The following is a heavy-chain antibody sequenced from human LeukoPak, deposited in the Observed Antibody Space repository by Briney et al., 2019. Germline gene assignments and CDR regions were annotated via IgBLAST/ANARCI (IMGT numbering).Heavy chain of an antibody. CDR1: GYTFTGYY. V-gene: IGHV1-2*02. CDR2: INPNSGGT. D-gene: IGHD4-17*01. CDR3: ARDREDYGDLDY. Sequence: ASVKVSCKASGYTFTGYYIHWVRQAPGQGLEWVGWINPNSGGTNYAQKFQGRVTMTRDTSISTAYMELSRLRSDDTAVYYCARDREDYGDLDYWGQGTLVTVSS. J-gene: IGHJ4*02.